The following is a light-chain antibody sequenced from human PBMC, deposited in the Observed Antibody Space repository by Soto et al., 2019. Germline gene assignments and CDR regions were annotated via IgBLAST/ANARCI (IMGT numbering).Light chain of an antibody. CDR2: DVT. V-gene: IGLV2-14*01. CDR3: SSYTRSNTRV. CDR1: SSDVGGYNY. J-gene: IGLJ2*01. Sequence: QSALTQPASVSGSPGQSSTISCTGTSSDVGGYNYFSWYQQRPGKVPKLMIYDVTNRPSGVSNRFSGSKSGNTASLTISGLQAEDEGDYYCSSYTRSNTRVFGGGTKLTVL.